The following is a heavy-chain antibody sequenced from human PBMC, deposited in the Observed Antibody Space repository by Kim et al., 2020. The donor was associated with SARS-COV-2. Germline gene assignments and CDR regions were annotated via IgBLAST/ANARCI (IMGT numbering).Heavy chain of an antibody. J-gene: IGHJ4*02. D-gene: IGHD2-2*01. Sequence: ASVKVSCKASGYTFTSYGISWVRQAPGQGLEWMGWISAYNGNTNYAQKLQGRVTMTTDTSTSTAYMELRSLRSDDTAVYYCAREPPIVVVPAAMFVMDYWGQGTLVTVSS. CDR2: ISAYNGNT. CDR1: GYTFTSYG. CDR3: AREPPIVVVPAAMFVMDY. V-gene: IGHV1-18*04.